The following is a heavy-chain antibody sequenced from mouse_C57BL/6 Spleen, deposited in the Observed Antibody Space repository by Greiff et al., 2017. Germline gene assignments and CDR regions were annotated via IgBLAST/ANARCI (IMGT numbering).Heavy chain of an antibody. V-gene: IGHV1-64*01. CDR3: ARIYGSSYNGYFDV. Sequence: QVQLQQPGAELVKPGASVKLSCKASGYTFTSYWMHWVKQRPGQGLEWIGMIHPNSGSTNYNEKFKSKATLTVDKSSSTAYMQLSSLTSEDSAVYYCARIYGSSYNGYFDVWGTGTTVTVSS. CDR2: IHPNSGST. CDR1: GYTFTSYW. J-gene: IGHJ1*03. D-gene: IGHD1-1*01.